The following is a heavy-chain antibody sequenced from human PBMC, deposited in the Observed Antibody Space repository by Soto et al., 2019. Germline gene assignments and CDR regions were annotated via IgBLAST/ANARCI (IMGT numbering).Heavy chain of an antibody. V-gene: IGHV3-30-3*01. CDR3: VAGAQSTYYDYYGMDV. J-gene: IGHJ6*02. Sequence: GLSCAASGVTFSSYAMHWIRQTPIKWLQWVALISYGGLKKDYADSVEGRVIICRDSSKNMVDLQVNSLRAEETAVYYSVAGAQSTYYDYYGMDVWAQGPTVTVPS. CDR2: ISYGGLKK. D-gene: IGHD3-10*01. CDR1: GVTFSSYA.